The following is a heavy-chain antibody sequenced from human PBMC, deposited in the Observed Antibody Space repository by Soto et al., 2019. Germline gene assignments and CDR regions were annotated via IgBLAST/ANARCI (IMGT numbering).Heavy chain of an antibody. D-gene: IGHD3-10*01. Sequence: GECLNMACKGSVYSFTSYWIGWGRQMPGKGLEWMGIIYPGDADTRYSPSFQGQVTISADKSISTAYLQWSSLKASDTAMYYCARHIGYYGMDVWGQGTTVTVSS. CDR3: ARHIGYYGMDV. CDR1: VYSFTSYW. J-gene: IGHJ6*02. V-gene: IGHV5-51*01. CDR2: IYPGDADT.